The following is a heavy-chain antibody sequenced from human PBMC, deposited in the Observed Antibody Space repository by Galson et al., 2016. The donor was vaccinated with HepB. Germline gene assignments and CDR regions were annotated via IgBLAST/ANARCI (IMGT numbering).Heavy chain of an antibody. J-gene: IGHJ4*02. CDR3: ARVYCSGGSCYPYGGVDY. CDR2: IKPYNGDT. CDR1: GYTFSLYG. D-gene: IGHD2-15*01. V-gene: IGHV1-18*01. Sequence: SVKVSCKASGYTFSLYGISWVRQAPGQGLEWMGCIKPYNGDTNYAQKLQGRVTMTPYTSTSAAYMALRSLRSDDTAVYYCARVYCSGGSCYPYGGVDYWGQGTLVTVSS.